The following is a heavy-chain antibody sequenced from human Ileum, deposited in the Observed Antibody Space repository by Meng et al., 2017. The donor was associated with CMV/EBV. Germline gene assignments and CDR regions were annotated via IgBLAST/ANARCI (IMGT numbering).Heavy chain of an antibody. J-gene: IGHJ5*02. CDR2: IDNEGSGA. D-gene: IGHD2-15*01. V-gene: IGHV3-74*01. CDR3: ARDTPHSAFAP. Sequence: GGSLRLSCVASGFTFNKYWMHWVRQPPGGGLEWLSRIDNEGSGAIYADSVRGRFTVSRDNARNTVYLHMNGLRDEDTAVYSCARDTPHSAFAPWGHGTLVTVSS. CDR1: GFTFNKYW.